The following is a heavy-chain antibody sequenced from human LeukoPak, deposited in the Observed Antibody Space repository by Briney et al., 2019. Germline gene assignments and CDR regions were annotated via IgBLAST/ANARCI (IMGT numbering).Heavy chain of an antibody. CDR1: GYSISSSYY. D-gene: IGHD6-13*01. CDR3: ARRRRIAGVGTDALDV. J-gene: IGHJ3*01. Sequence: SETLSLTRTVSGYSISSSYYWTWIRQPPGKGLEWIGYIYNSESTNYNPSLKSRVTISVDTSKNQFSLKLTSVTAADTAMYYCARRRRIAGVGTDALDVWGQGTMVTVSS. CDR2: IYNSEST. V-gene: IGHV4-59*08.